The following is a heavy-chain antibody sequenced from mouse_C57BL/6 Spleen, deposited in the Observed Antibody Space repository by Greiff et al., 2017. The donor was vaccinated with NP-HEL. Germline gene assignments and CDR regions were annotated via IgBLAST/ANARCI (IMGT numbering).Heavy chain of an antibody. Sequence: VQLQQSGAELVKPGASVKLSCKASGYTFTSYWMHWVKQRPGRGLEWIGRIGPNSGGTKYNEKFKSKATLTVDKPSSTAYMQLSSLTSEDSAVYYCARYYYGSSYGFAYWGQGTLVTVSA. V-gene: IGHV1-72*01. CDR1: GYTFTSYW. J-gene: IGHJ3*01. CDR2: IGPNSGGT. CDR3: ARYYYGSSYGFAY. D-gene: IGHD1-1*01.